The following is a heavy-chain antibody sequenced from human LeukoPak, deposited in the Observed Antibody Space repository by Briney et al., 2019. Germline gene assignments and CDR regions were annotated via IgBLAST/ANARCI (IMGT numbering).Heavy chain of an antibody. J-gene: IGHJ4*02. CDR2: ISSSSSFI. CDR3: ARVPSGYVDY. V-gene: IGHV3-21*04. Sequence: GGSLRLSCAGSGFNFSSYSMSWVRQAPWKGLEFVSSISSSSSFIYYADSVKGRFTISRDNAKNSLHLQMNSLRAEDTALYYCARVPSGYVDYWGQGTLVIVSS. CDR1: GFNFSSYS. D-gene: IGHD3-3*01.